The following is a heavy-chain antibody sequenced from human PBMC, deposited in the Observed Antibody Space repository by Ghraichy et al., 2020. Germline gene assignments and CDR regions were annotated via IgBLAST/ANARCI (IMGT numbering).Heavy chain of an antibody. Sequence: SETPSLTCTVSGGSMSTSADYWGWIRQPPGKRLEWIGSIYNSVSTHYNPSLRSRVTISVDPSKDQFSLRLTSVTASDTAAYYCARNKTGSLSGWFDPWGPGVLVTVSS. J-gene: IGHJ5*02. V-gene: IGHV4-39*01. CDR3: ARNKTGSLSGWFDP. D-gene: IGHD6-6*01. CDR2: IYNSVST. CDR1: GGSMSTSADY.